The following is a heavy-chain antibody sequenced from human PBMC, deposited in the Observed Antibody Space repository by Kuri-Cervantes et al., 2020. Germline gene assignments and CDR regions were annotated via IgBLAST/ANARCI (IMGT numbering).Heavy chain of an antibody. D-gene: IGHD5-18*01. J-gene: IGHJ3*02. CDR2: ITTNGDT. Sequence: GGSLRLSCAASGFSFIYYDMHWVRQTAGRGLEWLSRITTNGDTYYVDSVMGRFTISRDNAKASLFLEMKSLRPGDTAVYFCARGYHEGAFDIWGQGTMVTVSS. V-gene: IGHV3-13*01. CDR1: GFSFIYYD. CDR3: ARGYHEGAFDI.